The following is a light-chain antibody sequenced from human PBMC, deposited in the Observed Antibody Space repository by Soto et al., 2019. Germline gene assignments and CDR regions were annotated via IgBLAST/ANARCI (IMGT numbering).Light chain of an antibody. CDR3: SSYTSSSPLV. CDR1: SSDVGGYNY. CDR2: EVS. V-gene: IGLV2-14*01. J-gene: IGLJ2*01. Sequence: QSALTQPASVSGSPGQSITISCTGTSSDVGGYNYVSWYQQHPGKAPKLMIYEVSNRPSGVSNRFSGSKSSNTASLTISGLQAEDEADYYCSSYTSSSPLVFGGGTELTVL.